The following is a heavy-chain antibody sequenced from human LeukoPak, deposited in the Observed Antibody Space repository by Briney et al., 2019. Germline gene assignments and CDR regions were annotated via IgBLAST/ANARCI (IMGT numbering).Heavy chain of an antibody. V-gene: IGHV1-2*06. Sequence: ASVKVCCKASGYTFTGYYMHWVRQAPGQGLEWMGRINPNSGGTNYSQKFQVRVTMTRDTAISTAYMELSRLKSNDTAVYYCARDRDVLLWFGDTYYFDYWGQGTLVTASS. CDR3: ARDRDVLLWFGDTYYFDY. CDR1: GYTFTGYY. D-gene: IGHD3-10*01. J-gene: IGHJ4*02. CDR2: INPNSGGT.